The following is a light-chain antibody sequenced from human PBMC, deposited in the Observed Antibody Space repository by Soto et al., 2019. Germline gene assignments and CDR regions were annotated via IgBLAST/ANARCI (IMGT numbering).Light chain of an antibody. CDR3: QQYGGSPWT. Sequence: EIVLTQSPGTLSLSPGERATLSCRASQCVTSNYLAWYQQKPGQAPRLLIYTTSSRATGVPERFSGSGSGTDFTLTISRLEPEDFAVYYCQQYGGSPWTFGQGTKVEIK. J-gene: IGKJ1*01. CDR2: TTS. V-gene: IGKV3-20*01. CDR1: QCVTSNY.